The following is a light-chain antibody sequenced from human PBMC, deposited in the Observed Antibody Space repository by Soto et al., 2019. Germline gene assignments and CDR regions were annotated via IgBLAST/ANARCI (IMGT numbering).Light chain of an antibody. CDR2: DVT. CDR3: SSYTTIKTVI. V-gene: IGLV2-14*01. J-gene: IGLJ2*01. CDR1: SSDIGAYDY. Sequence: QSALTQPASVSGSPGQSITISCTGTSSDIGAYDYVSWYYQYHPGKAPALIMYDVTDRPSGVSTRFSGSKSGNTASLTISGLQAEDEGDYYCSSYTTIKTVIFGGGTKVTVL.